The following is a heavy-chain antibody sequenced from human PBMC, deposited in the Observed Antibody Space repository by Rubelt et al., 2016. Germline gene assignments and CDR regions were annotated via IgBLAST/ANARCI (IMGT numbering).Heavy chain of an antibody. J-gene: IGHJ4*02. Sequence: QVQLQQWGAGLLKPSETLSLTCAVYGGSLSGYYWAWIRQPPGKGLEWIGEINHRGSTDYNQSLKGRVTISIDTSKNEFTLKLKSVTAADTAVYYVAREFDGSSGEDYWGQGTLVTVSS. CDR2: INHRGST. CDR3: AREFDGSSGEDY. CDR1: GGSLSGYY. D-gene: IGHD3-16*01. V-gene: IGHV4-34*01.